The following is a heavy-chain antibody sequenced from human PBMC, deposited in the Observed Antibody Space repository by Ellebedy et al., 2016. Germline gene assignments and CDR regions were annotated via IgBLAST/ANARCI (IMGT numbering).Heavy chain of an antibody. CDR2: ITPIVGIT. Sequence: ASVKVSCKASGGTLSNYGISWVRRAPGQGLEWMGRITPIVGITVYAQKFQDRVTITADNSTTKVYMEMSSLRSEDTAVYYCAGGPPKWEVPLDLDCWGQGTLVIVSS. D-gene: IGHD1-26*01. CDR1: GGTLSNYG. V-gene: IGHV1-69*04. J-gene: IGHJ4*02. CDR3: AGGPPKWEVPLDLDC.